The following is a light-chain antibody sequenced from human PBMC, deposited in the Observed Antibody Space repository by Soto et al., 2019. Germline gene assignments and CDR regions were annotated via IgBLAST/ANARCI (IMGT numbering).Light chain of an antibody. J-gene: IGKJ1*01. V-gene: IGKV3-15*01. Sequence: IVMTQSPATLSVSPGERATLSCRASQNIYSNVAWYQQRPGQAPRLLIYRASTRAPGIPARFTGSGSGTEFTLTISSLQSEDFVLYYCHQYNNWPPGTFGQGTKVDIK. CDR2: RAS. CDR3: HQYNNWPPGT. CDR1: QNIYSN.